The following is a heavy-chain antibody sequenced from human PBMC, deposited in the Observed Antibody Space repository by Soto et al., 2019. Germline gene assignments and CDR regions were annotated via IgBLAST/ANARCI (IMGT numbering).Heavy chain of an antibody. Sequence: QVQLVQSGAEVKKPGASVKVSCKASGYTFTSYGISWVRQAPGQGLEWMGWISAYNGNTNYAQKXQGXXXMTTDPSTSTXXMXRXXLRSDDTAVYYCARGRASYCSSTSCYGYYYYGMDVWGQGTTVTVSS. CDR3: ARGRASYCSSTSCYGYYYYGMDV. J-gene: IGHJ6*02. V-gene: IGHV1-18*01. CDR1: GYTFTSYG. D-gene: IGHD2-2*01. CDR2: ISAYNGNT.